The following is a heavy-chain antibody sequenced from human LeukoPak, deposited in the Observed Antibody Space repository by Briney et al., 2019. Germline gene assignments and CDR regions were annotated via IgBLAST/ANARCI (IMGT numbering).Heavy chain of an antibody. V-gene: IGHV4-59*11. J-gene: IGHJ5*02. D-gene: IGHD6-13*01. Sequence: PSETLSLTCAVSGDSFSSHYWTWIRQPPGRGLEWIGYISYIGTTNYNPSLKSRVTISIDTSKNQFSLKLSSVTAADTAVYYCARDLSWYSSSWDNRFDPWGQGTLVTVSS. CDR1: GDSFSSHY. CDR2: ISYIGTT. CDR3: ARDLSWYSSSWDNRFDP.